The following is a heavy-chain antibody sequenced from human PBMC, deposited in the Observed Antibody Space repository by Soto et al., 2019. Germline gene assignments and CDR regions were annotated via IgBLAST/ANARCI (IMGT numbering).Heavy chain of an antibody. CDR3: AAGIGHYGSGNLNF. D-gene: IGHD3-10*01. J-gene: IGHJ4*02. CDR1: GYTFTSYD. CDR2: MNPNSGNT. V-gene: IGHV1-8*01. Sequence: ASVKVSCKASGYTFTSYDINWVRQATGQGLEWMGWMNPNSGNTGYAQKFQGRVTMTRNTSKSTAYMELSSLRSEDTAVYYCAAGIGHYGSGNLNFWGQGTLVTVSS.